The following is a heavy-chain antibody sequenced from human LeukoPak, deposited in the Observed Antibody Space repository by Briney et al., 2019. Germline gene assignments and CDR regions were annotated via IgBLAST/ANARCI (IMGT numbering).Heavy chain of an antibody. CDR3: ARRTDVDTATCCFDH. J-gene: IGHJ4*02. Sequence: SETLSLTCTVSGGSITSSSYYWAWIRQPPGKGLEWIGSVHYGGSTYYNPSVQSRVTLSVDTSKNQFSLTLSSVTAADTAVYYCARRTDVDTATCCFDHWGQGTLVTVSS. V-gene: IGHV4-39*01. D-gene: IGHD5-18*01. CDR1: GGSITSSSYY. CDR2: VHYGGST.